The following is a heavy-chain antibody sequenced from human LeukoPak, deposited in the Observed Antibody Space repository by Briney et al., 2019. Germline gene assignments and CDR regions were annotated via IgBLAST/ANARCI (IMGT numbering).Heavy chain of an antibody. CDR3: AKTLAVAGTEGY. J-gene: IGHJ4*02. Sequence: GGSLRLSCAASGFTFSSYAMSWVRQAPGKGLEWVSAISGSGGSTYYADSVKGRFTISRDNSKNTLNLQMNSLRAEDTAVYYCAKTLAVAGTEGYWGQGTLVTVSS. CDR2: ISGSGGST. CDR1: GFTFSSYA. D-gene: IGHD6-19*01. V-gene: IGHV3-23*01.